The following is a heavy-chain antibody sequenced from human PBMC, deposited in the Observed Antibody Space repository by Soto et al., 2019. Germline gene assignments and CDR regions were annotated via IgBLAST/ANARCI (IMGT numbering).Heavy chain of an antibody. D-gene: IGHD3-3*01. Sequence: QVQLQESGPGLVRPSETLSLTCTVSGDSISNYYWSWIRQPAGKGLEWIGRISSSGSTNYNPSLKRRVTMSIDTSEKQLSLNLRSVTAADTAVYYCARDSTILTRAMDVWGPGTTVTVSS. CDR2: ISSSGST. CDR3: ARDSTILTRAMDV. V-gene: IGHV4-4*07. J-gene: IGHJ6*02. CDR1: GDSISNYY.